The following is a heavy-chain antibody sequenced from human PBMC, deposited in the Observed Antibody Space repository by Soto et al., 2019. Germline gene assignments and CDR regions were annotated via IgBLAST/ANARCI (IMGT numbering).Heavy chain of an antibody. CDR1: GFTFSSYA. Sequence: GGSLRLSCAASGFTFSSYAMHWVRQAPGKGLEWVAVISYDGSNKYYADSVKGRFTISRDNSKNTLYLQMNSLRAEDTAVYYCARSALDIVVDIDYWGQGTLVTVSS. J-gene: IGHJ4*02. V-gene: IGHV3-30-3*01. CDR2: ISYDGSNK. D-gene: IGHD2-15*01. CDR3: ARSALDIVVDIDY.